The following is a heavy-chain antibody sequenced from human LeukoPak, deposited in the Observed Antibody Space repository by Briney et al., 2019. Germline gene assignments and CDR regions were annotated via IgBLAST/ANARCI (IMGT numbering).Heavy chain of an antibody. V-gene: IGHV3-23*01. J-gene: IGHJ4*02. CDR3: AKGRGSSSYYHFDY. Sequence: GGSLRLSCAASGFTFSNYAMSWVRQAPGKGLEWISTIIGSGGSTYYAVSARGRFTISRDNSKNTLYLQMNSLRAEDTALYYCAKGRGSSSYYHFDYWGQGTLVSVSS. D-gene: IGHD6-13*01. CDR2: IIGSGGST. CDR1: GFTFSNYA.